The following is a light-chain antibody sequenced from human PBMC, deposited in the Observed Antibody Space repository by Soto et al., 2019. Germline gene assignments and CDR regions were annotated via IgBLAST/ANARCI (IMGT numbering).Light chain of an antibody. V-gene: IGKV1-5*03. CDR3: QQYNSDST. Sequence: IQMTQSPSTLSASVGDRVTITCRASQSISIWLAWYQQKPGQAPKLLIYKASSLESEVPSRFSGSGSGTEFTLTSNSLQPDDSATYYRQQYNSDSTFGQGTKVEIK. J-gene: IGKJ1*01. CDR2: KAS. CDR1: QSISIW.